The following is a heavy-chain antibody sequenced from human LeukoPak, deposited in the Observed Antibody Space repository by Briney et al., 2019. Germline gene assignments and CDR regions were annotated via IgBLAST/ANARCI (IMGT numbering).Heavy chain of an antibody. J-gene: IGHJ4*02. Sequence: SETLSLTCAVYGGSFSGEYWNWISQPPGKGLEWIGEINHSGSTNSNPSLKSRGTISVDRSKNQFSLKLSSVTAADTALYYCARRPRYSSGWYYFDFWGQGTLVTVSS. D-gene: IGHD6-19*01. CDR3: ARRPRYSSGWYYFDF. CDR2: INHSGST. V-gene: IGHV4-34*01. CDR1: GGSFSGEY.